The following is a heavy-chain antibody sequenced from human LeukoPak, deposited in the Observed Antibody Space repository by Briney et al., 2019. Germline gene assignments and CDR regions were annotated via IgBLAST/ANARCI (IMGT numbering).Heavy chain of an antibody. CDR2: IYHSGST. CDR1: GGSISSGGYY. CDR3: ARGGDTAIALGY. Sequence: PSETLSLTCTVSGGSISSGGYYWSWIRQPPGKGPEWIGYIYHSGSTYYNPSLKSRVTISVDRSKNQFSLKLSSVTAADTAVYYCARGGDTAIALGYWGQGTLVTVSS. D-gene: IGHD5-18*01. V-gene: IGHV4-30-2*01. J-gene: IGHJ4*02.